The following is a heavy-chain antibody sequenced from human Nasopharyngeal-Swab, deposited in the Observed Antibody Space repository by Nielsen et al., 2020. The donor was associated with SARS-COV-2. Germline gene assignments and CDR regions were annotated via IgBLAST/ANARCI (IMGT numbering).Heavy chain of an antibody. V-gene: IGHV4-59*01. CDR1: GGSFSGYY. CDR2: IYYSGST. D-gene: IGHD6-19*01. CDR3: ARGGRSIAVAGRAFDY. J-gene: IGHJ4*02. Sequence: ESLKISCAVYGGSFSGYYWSWIRQPPGKGLEWIGYIYYSGSTNYNPSLKSRVTISVDTSKNQFSLKLSSVTAADTAVYYCARGGRSIAVAGRAFDYWGRGTLVTVSS.